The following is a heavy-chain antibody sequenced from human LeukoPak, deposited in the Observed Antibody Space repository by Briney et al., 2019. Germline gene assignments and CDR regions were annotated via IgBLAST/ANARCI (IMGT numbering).Heavy chain of an antibody. D-gene: IGHD4-17*01. CDR1: GFTFSSYA. Sequence: GRSLRLSCAASGFTFSSYAMRWVRQAPGKGLEWVAVISYDGSNKYYADSVKGRFTISRDNAKNSLYLQMNSLRAEDTAVYYCARDNGDYGGYFDYWGQGTLVTVSS. CDR3: ARDNGDYGGYFDY. V-gene: IGHV3-30*04. CDR2: ISYDGSNK. J-gene: IGHJ4*02.